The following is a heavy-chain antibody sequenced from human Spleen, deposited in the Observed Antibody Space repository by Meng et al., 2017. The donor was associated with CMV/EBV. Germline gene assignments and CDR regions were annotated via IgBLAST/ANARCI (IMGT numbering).Heavy chain of an antibody. CDR3: ARVRGLYCSSSSCYWVWYNGMDV. CDR2: IKPNSGGT. V-gene: IGHV1-2*02. Sequence: YIHWVRQAPGQGLEWMGWIKPNSGGTKYVQKFQGRVTMTIDTTISTAYMELSRLTSDDTAVYYCARVRGLYCSSSSCYWVWYNGMDVWGQGTTVTVSS. CDR1: Y. D-gene: IGHD2-2*01. J-gene: IGHJ6*02.